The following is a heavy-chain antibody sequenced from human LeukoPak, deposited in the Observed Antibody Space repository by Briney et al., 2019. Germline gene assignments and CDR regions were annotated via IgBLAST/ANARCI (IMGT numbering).Heavy chain of an antibody. CDR3: ASSSRLSYDSSGYYHD. CDR2: INHSGST. CDR1: GGSFSGYY. D-gene: IGHD3-22*01. Sequence: SETLSLTCAVYGGSFSGYYWSWIRQPPGKGLEWIGEINHSGSTNYNPSLKSRVTISVDTSKNQFSLKLSSVTAADTAVYYCASSSRLSYDSSGYYHDWGQGTLFTVSS. V-gene: IGHV4-34*01. J-gene: IGHJ4*02.